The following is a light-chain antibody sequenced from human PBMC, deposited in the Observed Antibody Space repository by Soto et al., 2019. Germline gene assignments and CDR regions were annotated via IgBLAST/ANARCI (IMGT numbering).Light chain of an antibody. V-gene: IGKV3-20*01. CDR2: RAS. CDR1: QSVSNNY. J-gene: IGKJ2*01. CDR3: QQYGSRSRYT. Sequence: EIVLTQSPGTLSLSPGERATLSCRASQSVSNNYVAWYQHKPGQAPRLLIYRASSRATGIPDRFSDSGSGTDFTLTISRLEPEDFAVYYCQQYGSRSRYTFGQGTKLEIK.